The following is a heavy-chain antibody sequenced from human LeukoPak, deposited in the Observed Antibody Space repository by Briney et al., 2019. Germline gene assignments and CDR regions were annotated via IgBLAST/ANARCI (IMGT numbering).Heavy chain of an antibody. CDR1: GFTFSAHS. CDR3: VRDAGSTSVRGDY. D-gene: IGHD2-2*01. CDR2: IRDGRSSM. Sequence: GGSLRLSCAASGFTFSAHSMIWVRQAPAKGLEWVSFIRDGRSSMHYADSAKGRFTISRDNARNSLFLQMNSLRVEDTGVYYCVRDAGSTSVRGDYWGQGALVTVSS. J-gene: IGHJ4*02. V-gene: IGHV3-48*04.